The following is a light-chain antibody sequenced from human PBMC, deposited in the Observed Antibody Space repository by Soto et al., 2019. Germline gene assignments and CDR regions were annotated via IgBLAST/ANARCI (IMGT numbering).Light chain of an antibody. CDR3: VSFTTSRSYV. Sequence: QSVLTQPASVSGSPGQSITMSCTGTSSDVGAYIFVSWYQQHPGKAPKLMIYDIINRPSGVSNRFSGSKSGNTASLTISGLQAEDEADYYCVSFTTSRSYVFGTGTKVTVL. CDR2: DII. V-gene: IGLV2-14*03. J-gene: IGLJ1*01. CDR1: SSDVGAYIF.